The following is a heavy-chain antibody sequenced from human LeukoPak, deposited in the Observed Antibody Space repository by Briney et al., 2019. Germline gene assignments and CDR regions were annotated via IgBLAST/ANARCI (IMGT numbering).Heavy chain of an antibody. CDR1: GFTFSSYG. D-gene: IGHD2-8*01. V-gene: IGHV3-30*18. CDR2: ISYDGSNK. Sequence: GGSLRLSCAASGFTFSSYGMHWVRQAPGKGLEWVAVISYDGSNKYYADSVKGRFTISRDNSKNTLYLQMNSLRAEDMALYYCAKGGRGMVYANFDYWGQGTLVTVSS. CDR3: AKGGRGMVYANFDY. J-gene: IGHJ4*02.